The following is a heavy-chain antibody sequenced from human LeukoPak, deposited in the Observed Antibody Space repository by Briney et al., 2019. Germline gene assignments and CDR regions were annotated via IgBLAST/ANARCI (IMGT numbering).Heavy chain of an antibody. J-gene: IGHJ3*02. CDR1: RFTFSSYS. CDR3: ARDSPRRYSYAHAFDI. V-gene: IGHV3-48*01. Sequence: GRSLRLSCAPSRFTFSSYSINWGRQAPGKGLEWASYISSSSSTIYYADSVKGRFTISRDNAKNSLYLQMNSLRAEDTAVYYCARDSPRRYSYAHAFDIWGQGTMVTVSS. CDR2: ISSSSSTI. D-gene: IGHD5-18*01.